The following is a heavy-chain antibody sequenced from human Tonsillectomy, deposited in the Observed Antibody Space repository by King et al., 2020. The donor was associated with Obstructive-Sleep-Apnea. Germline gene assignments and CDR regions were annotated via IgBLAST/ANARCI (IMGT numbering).Heavy chain of an antibody. V-gene: IGHV3-30-3*01. CDR1: GFIFSDYA. CDR3: ARALPTTYYYGSGLDF. D-gene: IGHD3-10*01. CDR2: ISFDGDKQ. Sequence: VQLVESGGGVVQPGRSLRLSCAASGFIFSDYAIHWVRQAPGKGLEWVAVISFDGDKQYYADSVRGRFTISRDNSKNTLCLHMSTLRPEDTAVYYCARALPTTYYYGSGLDFWGQGTLVTVSS. J-gene: IGHJ4*02.